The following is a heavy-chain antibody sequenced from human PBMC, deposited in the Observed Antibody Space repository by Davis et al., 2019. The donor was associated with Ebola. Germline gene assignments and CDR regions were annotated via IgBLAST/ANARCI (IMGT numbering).Heavy chain of an antibody. V-gene: IGHV3-23*01. CDR1: GFTFSSYA. Sequence: PGGSLRLSCAASGFTFSSYAMSWVRQAPGKGLEWVSAISGSGGSTYYADSVKGRFTISRDNSKNTLYLQMNSLRAEDTAVYYCARAPGGRGVRFDYWGQGTLVTVSS. CDR2: ISGSGGST. J-gene: IGHJ4*02. CDR3: ARAPGGRGVRFDY. D-gene: IGHD3-10*01.